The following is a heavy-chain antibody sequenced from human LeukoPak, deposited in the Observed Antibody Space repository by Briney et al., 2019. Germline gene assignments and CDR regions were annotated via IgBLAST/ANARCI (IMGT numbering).Heavy chain of an antibody. V-gene: IGHV3-30*18. CDR2: ISYDGSNK. CDR1: GFTFSSYG. CDR3: AKGLAAAAPLDY. J-gene: IGHJ4*02. D-gene: IGHD6-13*01. Sequence: GGSLRLSCAASGFTFSSYGMHWVRQAPGKGLEWVAVISYDGSNKYYADSVKGRFTISRDNSKNTLYLQMNSLRAEDTAVYYCAKGLAAAAPLDYWGQGTLVTVSS.